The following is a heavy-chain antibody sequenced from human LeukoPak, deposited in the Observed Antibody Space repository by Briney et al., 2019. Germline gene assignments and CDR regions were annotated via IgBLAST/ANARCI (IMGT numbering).Heavy chain of an antibody. D-gene: IGHD3-22*01. J-gene: IGHJ4*02. V-gene: IGHV3-23*01. CDR1: GFTFSSYA. CDR3: AKVTDSSGYSPSDY. Sequence: PGGSLRLSCAASGFTFSSYAMSWVRQAPGKGLEWVSAISGSGGSTYYADSVKGRFTISRDNSKNTLYLQMNSLRADDTAVYYCAKVTDSSGYSPSDYWGQGTLVTVSS. CDR2: ISGSGGST.